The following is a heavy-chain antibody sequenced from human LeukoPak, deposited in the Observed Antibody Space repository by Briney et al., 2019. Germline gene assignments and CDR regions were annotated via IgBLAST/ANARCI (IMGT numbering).Heavy chain of an antibody. CDR2: IWYDGSNK. Sequence: SCKASGGTFSSYGMHWVRQAPGKGLEWVAVIWYDGSNKYYADSVKGRFTISRDNSKNTLYLQMNSLRAEDTAVYYCARVQYGGNAFDYWGQGTLVTVSS. CDR3: ARVQYGGNAFDY. D-gene: IGHD4-23*01. CDR1: GGTFSSYG. V-gene: IGHV3-33*01. J-gene: IGHJ4*02.